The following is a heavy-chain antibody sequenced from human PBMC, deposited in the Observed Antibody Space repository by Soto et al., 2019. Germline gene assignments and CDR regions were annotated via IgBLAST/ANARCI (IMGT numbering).Heavy chain of an antibody. Sequence: QVQLVESGGGVVQPGRSLRLSCATSGFIFSSYGIHWLRQAPGKGLEWLAIISHDGNKKYYADSVKGRFTFSRDNSKNTVYLQMDSLRVEDTAVYYCARDGGDFDYWGQGTLVTVSS. CDR1: GFIFSSYG. D-gene: IGHD3-16*01. V-gene: IGHV3-33*05. J-gene: IGHJ4*02. CDR3: ARDGGDFDY. CDR2: ISHDGNKK.